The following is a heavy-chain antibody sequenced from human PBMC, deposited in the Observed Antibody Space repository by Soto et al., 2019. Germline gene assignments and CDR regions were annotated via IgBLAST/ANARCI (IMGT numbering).Heavy chain of an antibody. J-gene: IGHJ4*02. Sequence: QLQLQESGSGLVEPSQTLSLTCAVSGGSISSGGYSWSWIRQPPGKGLEWIGYIYHSGSTYYNPSLKSRVTISVDRSKNQFSLKLSSVTAADTAVYYCARAPDYGGNSDYFDYWGQGTLVTVSS. D-gene: IGHD4-17*01. CDR3: ARAPDYGGNSDYFDY. CDR2: IYHSGST. V-gene: IGHV4-30-2*01. CDR1: GGSISSGGYS.